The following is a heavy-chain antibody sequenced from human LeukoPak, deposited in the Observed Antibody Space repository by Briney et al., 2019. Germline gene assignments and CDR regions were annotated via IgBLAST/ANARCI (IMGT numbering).Heavy chain of an antibody. J-gene: IGHJ4*02. Sequence: PGGSLRLSCAASGFTFSSYAMHWVRQAPGKGLEWVAVISYDGSNKYYADSVKGRFTNSRDNSKNTLYLQMNSLRAEDTAVHYCARGARRITGTTGGFDYWGQGTLVTVSS. CDR2: ISYDGSNK. CDR3: ARGARRITGTTGGFDY. D-gene: IGHD1-7*01. CDR1: GFTFSSYA. V-gene: IGHV3-30-3*01.